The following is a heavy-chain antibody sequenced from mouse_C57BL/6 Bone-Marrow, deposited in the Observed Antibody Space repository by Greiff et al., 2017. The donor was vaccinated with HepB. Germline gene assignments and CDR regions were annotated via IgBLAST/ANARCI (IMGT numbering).Heavy chain of an antibody. CDR3: ARRRLKGFAY. D-gene: IGHD1-3*01. CDR1: GYTFTSYW. Sequence: QVQLQQSGAELVKPGASVKLSCKASGYTFTSYWMHWVKQRPGQGLEWIGMIHPNSGSTNYNEKFKSKATLAVDKSSSTAYMQRSSLTSEDSAVYYCARRRLKGFAYWGQGTLVTVSA. J-gene: IGHJ3*01. CDR2: IHPNSGST. V-gene: IGHV1-64*01.